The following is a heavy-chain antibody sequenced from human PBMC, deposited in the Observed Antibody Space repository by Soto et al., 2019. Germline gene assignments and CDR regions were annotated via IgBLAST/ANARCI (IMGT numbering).Heavy chain of an antibody. CDR2: IIPILGIA. CDR1: GGTFSSYT. V-gene: IGHV1-69*08. J-gene: IGHJ6*03. Sequence: QVQLVQSGAEVKKPGSSVKVSCKASGGTFSSYTISWVRQAPGQGLEWMGRIIPILGIANYEQKFQGRVTITADKSTSTAYKELSSLRSEDTAVYYCARDIVATYPPYYYMDVWGKGTKVTVSS. CDR3: ARDIVATYPPYYYMDV. D-gene: IGHD5-12*01.